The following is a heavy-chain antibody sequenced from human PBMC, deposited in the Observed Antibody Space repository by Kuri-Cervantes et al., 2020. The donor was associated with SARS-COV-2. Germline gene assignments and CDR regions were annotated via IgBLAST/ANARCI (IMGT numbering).Heavy chain of an antibody. CDR2: IKSKTDGGTT. V-gene: IGHV3-15*01. CDR3: AKLTGWRYCSSTSCYRGASFDP. D-gene: IGHD2-2*01. Sequence: GESLKISCAASGFTFSNAWMSWVRQAPGKGLEWVGRIKSKTDGGTTDYAAPVKGRFTISRDNSKNTLYLQMNSLRAEDTAVYYFAKLTGWRYCSSTSCYRGASFDPWGQGTLVTVSS. CDR1: GFTFSNAW. J-gene: IGHJ5*02.